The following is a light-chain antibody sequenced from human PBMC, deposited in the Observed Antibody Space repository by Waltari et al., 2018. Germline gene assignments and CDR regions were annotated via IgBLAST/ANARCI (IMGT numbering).Light chain of an antibody. CDR2: RND. CDR3: STWDSSLSYWV. V-gene: IGLV10-54*04. J-gene: IGLJ3*02. Sequence: QAGLTQPPSVSKGLRQTATLTCTGNSDNDANEGVSWLQQHQGHPPKLLSYRNDNRPSGISERFSASRSGNTASLTITGLQPEDEADYYCSTWDSSLSYWVFGGGTKLTVL. CDR1: SDNDANEG.